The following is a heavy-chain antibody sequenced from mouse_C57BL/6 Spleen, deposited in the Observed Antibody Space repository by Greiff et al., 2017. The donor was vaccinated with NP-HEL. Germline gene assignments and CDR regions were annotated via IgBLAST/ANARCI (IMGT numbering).Heavy chain of an antibody. CDR3: ARFGPYLSYWCFDV. J-gene: IGHJ1*03. CDR1: GYTFTSYW. D-gene: IGHD6-5*01. V-gene: IGHV1-52*01. Sequence: QVQLQQPGAELVRPGSSVKLSCKASGYTFTSYWMHWVKQRPLQGLEWIGNIDPSDSETHYNQKFKDKVTLTVDKSSSTAYMQLSSLTSEDSAVYYCARFGPYLSYWCFDVWGTGTTVTVSS. CDR2: IDPSDSET.